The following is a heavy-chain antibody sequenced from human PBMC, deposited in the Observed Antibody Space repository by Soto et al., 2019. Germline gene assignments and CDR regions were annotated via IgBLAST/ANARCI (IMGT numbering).Heavy chain of an antibody. CDR1: GFTFSTYA. CDR3: AKDREYYGPITPRHYYGLDV. J-gene: IGHJ6*02. V-gene: IGHV3-23*01. CDR2: ISGSGGST. D-gene: IGHD3-10*01. Sequence: PGGSLRLSCAASGFTFSTYAVSWVRQAPGKGLEWVSAISGSGGSTYYADSVKGRFTISRDNSKNTLYLQMNSLRAEDTAVYYCAKDREYYGPITPRHYYGLDVWGQGTTITVSS.